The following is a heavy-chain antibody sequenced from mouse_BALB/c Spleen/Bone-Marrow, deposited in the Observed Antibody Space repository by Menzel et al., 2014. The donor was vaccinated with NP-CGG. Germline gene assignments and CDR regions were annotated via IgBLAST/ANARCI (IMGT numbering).Heavy chain of an antibody. CDR3: ARGKYGYDY. V-gene: IGHV5-17*02. CDR2: ISSGSSTI. J-gene: IGHJ2*01. Sequence: EVKLVESGGGLVQPGGSRKLSCAASGFTFCSFGVHWVRQAPEKGLEWVAYISSGSSTIYYADTVKGRFAISRDNPKNTLFLQMTSLRSEDTAMYYCARGKYGYDYWGQGTTLTVSS. D-gene: IGHD2-10*02. CDR1: GFTFCSFG.